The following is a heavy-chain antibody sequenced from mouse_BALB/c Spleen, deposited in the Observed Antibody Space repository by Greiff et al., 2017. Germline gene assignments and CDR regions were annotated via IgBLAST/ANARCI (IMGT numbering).Heavy chain of an antibody. J-gene: IGHJ2*01. Sequence: EVQGVESGPGLVKPSQSLSLTCTVTGYSITSDYAWNWIRQFPGNKLEWMGYISYSGSTSYNPSLKSRISITRDTSKNQFFLQLNSVTTEDTATYYCAVITTAKGYYFDYWGQGTTLTVSS. CDR2: ISYSGST. CDR1: GYSITSDYA. V-gene: IGHV3-2*02. D-gene: IGHD1-2*01. CDR3: AVITTAKGYYFDY.